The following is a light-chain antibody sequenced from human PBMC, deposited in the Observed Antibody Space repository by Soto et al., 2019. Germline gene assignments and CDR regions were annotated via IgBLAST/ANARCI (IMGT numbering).Light chain of an antibody. CDR3: RQRRNWPWAT. CDR1: QSVSSY. Sequence: EIVLTQSPATLSLSLGERATLSCRASQSVSSYLAWYQQKPGKAPRLLIYAASTRATGIPARFSGSGSGTDFTLTISSLGPEDFAVYYCRQRRNWPWATFGPGTKVDIK. J-gene: IGKJ3*01. V-gene: IGKV3-11*01. CDR2: AAS.